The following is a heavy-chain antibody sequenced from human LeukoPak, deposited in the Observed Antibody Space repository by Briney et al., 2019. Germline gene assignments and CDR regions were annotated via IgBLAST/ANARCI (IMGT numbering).Heavy chain of an antibody. V-gene: IGHV2-5*01. D-gene: IGHD6-13*01. CDR2: IYWNDDK. CDR1: GFSLSTSGVG. J-gene: IGHJ4*02. Sequence: SGPTLVKPTQTLTLTCSFSGFSLSTSGVGVGWIRQPPGKALEWLALIYWNDDKRYSPSLKSRLTITKDTSKNQVVLTMTNMDPVDTATYYCAHRSIAAAGKEFDYRAQGTLVTVSS. CDR3: AHRSIAAAGKEFDY.